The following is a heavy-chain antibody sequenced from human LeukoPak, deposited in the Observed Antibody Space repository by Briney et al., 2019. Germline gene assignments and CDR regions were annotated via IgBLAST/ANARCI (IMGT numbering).Heavy chain of an antibody. Sequence: ASVKVSCKASGYTFTGYYMHWVRQAPGQGLEWMGWINPNSGGTNYAQKFQGRVTMTRDTSISTAYMELSRLRSDDTAVYYCATTSTSGSGSLLAFDIWGQGTMVTVSS. V-gene: IGHV1-2*02. CDR2: INPNSGGT. CDR3: ATTSTSGSGSLLAFDI. CDR1: GYTFTGYY. D-gene: IGHD1-26*01. J-gene: IGHJ3*02.